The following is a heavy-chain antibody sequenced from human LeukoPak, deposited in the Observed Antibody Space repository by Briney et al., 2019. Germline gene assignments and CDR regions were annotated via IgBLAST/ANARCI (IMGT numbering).Heavy chain of an antibody. J-gene: IGHJ4*02. V-gene: IGHV3-15*07. D-gene: IGHD5-18*01. CDR2: FKSKTDGGTI. CDR1: EFTFSSYS. CDR3: TTGGYRYGDDY. Sequence: PGGSLRLSCAASEFTFSSYSMNWVRQAPGKGLEWVGRFKSKTDGGTIDYAAPVKGRFTISRDDSKNTLYLQMNSLKTEDTAVYYCTTGGYRYGDDYWGQGTLVTVSS.